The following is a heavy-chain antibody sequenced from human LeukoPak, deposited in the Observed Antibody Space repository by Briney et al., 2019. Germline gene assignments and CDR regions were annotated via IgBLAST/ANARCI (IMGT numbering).Heavy chain of an antibody. Sequence: GGSLRLSCAASGFTFSNYWMAWVRQAPGKGLEWVSYISSSGSTIYYADSVKGRFTMSRDNAKNSLYLQMNSLRAEDTAVYYCARYCSSTSCRDAVDIWGQGTMVTVSS. D-gene: IGHD2-2*01. CDR1: GFTFSNYW. CDR3: ARYCSSTSCRDAVDI. V-gene: IGHV3-11*01. J-gene: IGHJ3*02. CDR2: ISSSGSTI.